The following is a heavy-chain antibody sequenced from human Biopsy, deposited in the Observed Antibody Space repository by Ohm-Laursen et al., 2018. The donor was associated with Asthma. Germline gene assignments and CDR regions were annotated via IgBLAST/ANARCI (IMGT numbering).Heavy chain of an antibody. CDR1: GFTFDDYA. D-gene: IGHD1-26*01. V-gene: IGHV3-9*01. J-gene: IGHJ4*02. CDR3: AKGEWELLEANFDY. CDR2: ISWNNGSI. Sequence: SLRLSCTASGFTFDDYAMHWVRQAPGKGLEWVSGISWNNGSIGYADSVKGRFTISRDNAKNSLYLQMNSLRAEDTALYYCAKGEWELLEANFDYWGQGTLVTVSS.